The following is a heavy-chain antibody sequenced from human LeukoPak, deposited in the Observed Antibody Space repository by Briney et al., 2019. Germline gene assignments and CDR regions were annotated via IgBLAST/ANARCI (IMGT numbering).Heavy chain of an antibody. CDR2: FYYSGST. D-gene: IGHD6-19*01. CDR3: ASHDVGSGWYVDY. J-gene: IGHJ4*02. Sequence: SETLSLTCTVSGGSISSSGYYWGWIRQPPGKGLKWIGSFYYSGSTYYNPSLKSRVTISEDTSKNQFSLKLSSVTAADTGVYYCASHDVGSGWYVDYWGQGTLVTVSS. V-gene: IGHV4-39*01. CDR1: GGSISSSGYY.